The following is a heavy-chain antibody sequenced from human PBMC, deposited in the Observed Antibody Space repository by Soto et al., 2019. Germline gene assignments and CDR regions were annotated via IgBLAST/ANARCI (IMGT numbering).Heavy chain of an antibody. V-gene: IGHV4-59*02. CDR2: VFHSGSS. CDR3: AGAPGLGVAYIDY. CDR1: GASVTGFY. Sequence: SETLSLTCTVSGASVTGFYWSWIRQPPGKGLEWIGYVFHSGSSNYNPSLKSRVTISVDTSKSHISLRLTSVTAADTAVYYCAGAPGLGVAYIDYWGQGTLVTVSS. J-gene: IGHJ4*02. D-gene: IGHD6-19*01.